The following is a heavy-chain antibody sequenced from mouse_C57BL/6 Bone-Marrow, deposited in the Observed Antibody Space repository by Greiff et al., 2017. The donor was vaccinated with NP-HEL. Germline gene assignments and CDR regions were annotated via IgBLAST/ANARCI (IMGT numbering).Heavy chain of an antibody. D-gene: IGHD3-2*02. Sequence: QVHVKQSGAELVRPGTSVKMSCKASGYTFTNYWIGWAKQRPGHGLEWIGDIYPGGGYTNYNEKFKGKATLTADKSSSTAYMQFSSLTSEDSAIYYCAQLRLMAFAYWGQGTLVTVSA. CDR2: IYPGGGYT. J-gene: IGHJ3*01. CDR1: GYTFTNYW. CDR3: AQLRLMAFAY. V-gene: IGHV1-63*01.